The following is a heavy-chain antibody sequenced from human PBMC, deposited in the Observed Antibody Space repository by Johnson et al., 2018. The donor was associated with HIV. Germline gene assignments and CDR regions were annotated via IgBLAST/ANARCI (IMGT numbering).Heavy chain of an antibody. Sequence: QVQLVESGGGVVQPGRSLRLSCAASGFTFSSYAMHWVRQAPGKGLEWVAVISYDGSNKYYADSVKGLFTISRDNSKNTLYLQMHSLRAEDTAVYYCARLRGAFDIWGQGTMVTVSS. CDR1: GFTFSSYA. CDR2: ISYDGSNK. J-gene: IGHJ3*02. CDR3: ARLRGAFDI. V-gene: IGHV3-30*04.